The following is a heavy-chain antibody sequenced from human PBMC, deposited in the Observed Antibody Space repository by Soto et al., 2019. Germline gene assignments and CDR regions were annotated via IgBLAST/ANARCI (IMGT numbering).Heavy chain of an antibody. Sequence: GGSLRLSCAGSALTASKNYMSWVRQPPGKGLEWVSVIYSGGTTYYADSVKDRFSISRDNSKSTLYLQMDDLRAGDTAVYYCARGGSGSDWDYYGMDVWGQGATVTVSS. CDR3: ARGGSGSDWDYYGMDV. CDR1: ALTASKNY. V-gene: IGHV3-66*01. CDR2: IYSGGTT. J-gene: IGHJ6*02. D-gene: IGHD3-10*01.